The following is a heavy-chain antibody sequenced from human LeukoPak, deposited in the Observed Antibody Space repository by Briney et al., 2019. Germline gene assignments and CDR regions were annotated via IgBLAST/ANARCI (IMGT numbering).Heavy chain of an antibody. V-gene: IGHV1-8*01. D-gene: IGHD4-17*01. CDR1: GYTFTSYD. CDR2: MNPNSGNT. CDR3: ARGGYYGDYYAFAY. J-gene: IGHJ4*02. Sequence: ASVKVSCKASGYTFTSYDINWVRQATGRGLEWMGWMNPNSGNTGYAQKFQGRVTMTMNTSITTAYMELSSLRSEDTAVYYCARGGYYGDYYAFAYWGQGTLVTVSS.